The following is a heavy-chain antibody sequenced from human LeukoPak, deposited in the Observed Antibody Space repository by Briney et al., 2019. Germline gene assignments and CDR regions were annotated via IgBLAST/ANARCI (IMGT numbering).Heavy chain of an antibody. CDR2: ISGSGGST. V-gene: IGHV3-23*01. Sequence: GGSLRLSCAASGFTFSSYAMSWVRQAPGKGLEWVSAISGSGGSTYYADSVKGRFTISRDNSKNTLYLQMNSLRAEDTAVYYCAKDLRGRATVTSAFDYWGQGTLVTVSS. CDR1: GFTFSSYA. J-gene: IGHJ4*02. D-gene: IGHD4-17*01. CDR3: AKDLRGRATVTSAFDY.